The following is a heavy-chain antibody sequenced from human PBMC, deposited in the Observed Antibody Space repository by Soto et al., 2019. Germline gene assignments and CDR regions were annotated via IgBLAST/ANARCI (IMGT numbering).Heavy chain of an antibody. V-gene: IGHV4-59*01. D-gene: IGHD3-16*01. Sequence: KAXGTLSLTFTVSGGSISNYYWTWVRQSPEKGLEWIGYMYYNGNINYNPSLKSRVTISIDTSKNQFSLTLKSVTAADTAVYYCASGGNWFDPWGQGVLVTVSS. CDR2: MYYNGNI. J-gene: IGHJ5*02. CDR1: GGSISNYY. CDR3: ASGGNWFDP.